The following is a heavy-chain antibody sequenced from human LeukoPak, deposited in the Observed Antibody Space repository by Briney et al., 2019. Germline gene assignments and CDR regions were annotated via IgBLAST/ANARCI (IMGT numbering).Heavy chain of an antibody. Sequence: SETLSLTCTVSGGSISSYYWSWIRQPPGKGLEWIGYIYYSGSTNYNPSLKSRVTISVDTSKNQFSLKLSSVTAADTAMYYCARDPMYSSGWYEDYWGQGTLVTVSS. CDR2: IYYSGST. V-gene: IGHV4-59*12. CDR1: GGSISSYY. CDR3: ARDPMYSSGWYEDY. D-gene: IGHD6-19*01. J-gene: IGHJ4*02.